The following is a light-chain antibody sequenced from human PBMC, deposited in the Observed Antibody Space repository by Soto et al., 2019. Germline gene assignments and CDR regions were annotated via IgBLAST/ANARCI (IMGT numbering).Light chain of an antibody. Sequence: EIGLTQSPATLSLSPGERATLSCGASQSVSSYLAWYQQKPGQAPRLLIYDASNRATGIPARFSGSRYGTDFNLTISSLETEDFAVYYCQQRSNWPITFGQGTRLEIK. V-gene: IGKV3-11*01. CDR2: DAS. CDR1: QSVSSY. J-gene: IGKJ5*01. CDR3: QQRSNWPIT.